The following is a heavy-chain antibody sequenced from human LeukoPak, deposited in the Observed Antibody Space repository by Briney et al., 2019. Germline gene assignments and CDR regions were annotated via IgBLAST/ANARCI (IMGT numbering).Heavy chain of an antibody. V-gene: IGHV3-74*01. CDR1: GFTFSSYW. J-gene: IGHJ4*02. CDR3: ATIGDRRTGELYRIDY. CDR2: INPDGSTS. D-gene: IGHD7-27*01. Sequence: PGGSLRLSCAASGFTFSSYWMHWVRQAPGKGLVWVARINPDGSTSSYADSVKGRLTISRDNSKNTLYLQMNSLRAEDAAIYYCATIGDRRTGELYRIDYWGQGTLVTVSS.